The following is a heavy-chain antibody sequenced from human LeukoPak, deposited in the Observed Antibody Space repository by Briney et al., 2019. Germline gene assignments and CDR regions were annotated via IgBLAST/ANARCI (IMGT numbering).Heavy chain of an antibody. CDR2: LTQEGCEK. D-gene: IGHD3-3*01. V-gene: IGHV3-7*01. Sequence: PGGSLRLFCAASGFTHSRHWMSWARQPPGKALEGVANLTQEGCEKHYVDAVKGRFTISRDNAKNSLYLQMSSLRAEESAVYYCAGPSTYYDFWSGLSWGQGTLVTVSS. CDR3: AGPSTYYDFWSGLS. CDR1: GFTHSRHW. J-gene: IGHJ4*02.